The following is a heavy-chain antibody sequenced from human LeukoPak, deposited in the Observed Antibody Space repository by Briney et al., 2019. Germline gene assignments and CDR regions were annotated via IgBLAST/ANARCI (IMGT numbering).Heavy chain of an antibody. Sequence: GESLKISCKGSGYSFTSYWVAWVRQMPGKGLEWMGIIYPGDSNPRYSPSFQGQVTMSADKSITTAYLQWSSLKASDTAMYYCARRQGCSSTSCPPDYWGQGTLVTVSP. CDR1: GYSFTSYW. V-gene: IGHV5-51*01. D-gene: IGHD2-2*01. CDR2: IYPGDSNP. J-gene: IGHJ4*02. CDR3: ARRQGCSSTSCPPDY.